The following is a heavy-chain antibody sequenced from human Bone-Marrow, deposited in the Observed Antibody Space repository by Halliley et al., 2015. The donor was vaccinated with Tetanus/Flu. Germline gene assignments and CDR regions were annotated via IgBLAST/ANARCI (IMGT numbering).Heavy chain of an antibody. D-gene: IGHD6-25*01. Sequence: VQLVQSGAGVRKPGESLRISCQGSGYSFAMHWITWVRQVPGKGLEWMGRIDPRDSYTTYSPSFQGRVTISVDKSITTAHLQWRSLKAADTAVCYCAKHDQDDATAGDYWGQGAMVSVSS. V-gene: IGHV5-10-1*01. CDR1: GYSFAMHW. CDR3: AKHDQDDATAGDY. J-gene: IGHJ4*02. CDR2: IDPRDSYT.